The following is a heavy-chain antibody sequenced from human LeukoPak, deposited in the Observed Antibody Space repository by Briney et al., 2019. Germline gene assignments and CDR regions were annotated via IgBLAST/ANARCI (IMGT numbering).Heavy chain of an antibody. CDR3: AMKAVPRPRLYDAFDF. CDR2: ISSSGTI. CDR1: GFTFSSYE. J-gene: IGHJ3*01. D-gene: IGHD2-2*02. V-gene: IGHV3-48*03. Sequence: GGSLRLSCAASGFTFSSYEMNWVRQAPGKGLEWVSYISSSGTIYYADSVKGRFTISRDNAKNSLYLQMNSLRADDTAVYYCAMKAVPRPRLYDAFDFWGQGTVVTVSS.